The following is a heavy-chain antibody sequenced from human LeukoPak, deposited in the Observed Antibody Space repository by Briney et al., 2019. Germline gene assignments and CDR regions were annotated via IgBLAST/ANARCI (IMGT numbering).Heavy chain of an antibody. Sequence: GGSLRLPCAASGFTFSSYSMNWVRQAPGKGLEWVSSISSSSSYIYYADSVKGRFTISRDNAKNSLYLQMNSLRAEDTAVYYCARGGLDAFDIWGQGTMVTVSS. J-gene: IGHJ3*02. CDR3: ARGGLDAFDI. CDR1: GFTFSSYS. V-gene: IGHV3-21*01. CDR2: ISSSSSYI.